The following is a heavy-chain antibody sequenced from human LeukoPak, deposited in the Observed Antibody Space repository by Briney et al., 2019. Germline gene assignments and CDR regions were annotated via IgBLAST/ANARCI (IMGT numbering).Heavy chain of an antibody. CDR1: GFTFGDYA. D-gene: IGHD6-19*01. CDR2: ISGSGGST. CDR3: AKAPLEKQWLVFFDP. Sequence: GGSLRLSCTASGFTFGDYAMSWVRQAPGKGLEWVSAISGSGGSTYYADSVKGRFTISRDNSKNTLYLQMNSLRAEDTAVYYCAKAPLEKQWLVFFDPWGQGTLVTVSS. J-gene: IGHJ5*02. V-gene: IGHV3-23*01.